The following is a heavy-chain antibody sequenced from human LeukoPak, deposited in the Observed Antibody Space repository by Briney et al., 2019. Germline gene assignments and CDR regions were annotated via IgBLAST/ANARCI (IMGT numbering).Heavy chain of an antibody. Sequence: HPGGSLRLSCAASGFTFSRYWMSWVRQAPGKGLEWVANIKQDGSEKYYVDSVKGRFTISRDNAKNSLYLQMNSLRAEDTAVYYCARDDCSSISCYHNRFDPWGQGTLVTVSS. J-gene: IGHJ5*02. CDR2: IKQDGSEK. V-gene: IGHV3-7*01. D-gene: IGHD2-2*01. CDR1: GFTFSRYW. CDR3: ARDDCSSISCYHNRFDP.